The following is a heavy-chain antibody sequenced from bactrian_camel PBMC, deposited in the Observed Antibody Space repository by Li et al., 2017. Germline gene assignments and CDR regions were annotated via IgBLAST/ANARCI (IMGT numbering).Heavy chain of an antibody. CDR1: VYTSSRFC. V-gene: IGHV3S67*01. J-gene: IGHJ6*01. D-gene: IGHD6*01. CDR3: AAVLGYGGSWCLGS. Sequence: DVQLVESGGGSVQSGGSLRLSCALSVYTSSRFCLGWFRQAPGKKREGVAIIDSVGSTNYADSVKGRFTISRDNAKKTLYLQMNSLKTEDTAVYYCAAVLGYGGSWCLGSWGQGTQVTVS. CDR2: IDSVGST.